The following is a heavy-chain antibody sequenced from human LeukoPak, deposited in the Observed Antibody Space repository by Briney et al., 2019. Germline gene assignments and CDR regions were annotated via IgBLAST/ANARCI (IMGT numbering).Heavy chain of an antibody. V-gene: IGHV3-7*01. CDR2: IKQDGGEI. CDR3: ARGGAARPDF. J-gene: IGHJ4*02. Sequence: PGGSLRLSCVASGFTFRSYWMSWVRQAPGKGLEWVANIKQDGGEIYYVDSVKGRFTISRDNAKNSLYLQMNSLRVEDTAVYYCARGGAARPDFWGQGTLVTVSS. D-gene: IGHD6-6*01. CDR1: GFTFRSYW.